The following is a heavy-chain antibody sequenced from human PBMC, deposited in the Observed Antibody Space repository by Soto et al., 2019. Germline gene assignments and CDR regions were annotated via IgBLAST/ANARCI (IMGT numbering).Heavy chain of an antibody. CDR1: GYTLTELS. J-gene: IGHJ6*03. CDR3: ARSLYYYYYMDV. V-gene: IGHV1-18*01. CDR2: ISAYNGNT. Sequence: ASVKVSCKVSGYTLTELSMHWVRQAPGKGLEWMGWISAYNGNTNYAQKLQGRVTMTTDTSTSTAYMELRSLRSDDTAVYYCARSLYYYYYMDVWGKGTTVTVSS.